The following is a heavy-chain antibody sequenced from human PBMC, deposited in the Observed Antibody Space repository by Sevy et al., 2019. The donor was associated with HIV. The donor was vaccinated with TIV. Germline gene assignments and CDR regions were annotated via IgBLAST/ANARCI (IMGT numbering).Heavy chain of an antibody. V-gene: IGHV3-23*01. CDR3: AREGCTKPHDY. J-gene: IGHJ4*02. Sequence: ESLKISCAASGFTFSKYSMSWVRQPPGKGLEWVSTLSFGCGEINYADSVKDRFTISRDNSKSSVYLQMNNLRPEDTAVYYCAREGCTKPHDYWGQGTLVTVSS. D-gene: IGHD2-8*01. CDR2: LSFGCGEI. CDR1: GFTFSKYS.